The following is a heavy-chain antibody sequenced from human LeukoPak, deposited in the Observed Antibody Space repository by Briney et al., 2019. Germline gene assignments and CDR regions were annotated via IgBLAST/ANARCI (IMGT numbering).Heavy chain of an antibody. CDR3: AKNPYEYYFDH. Sequence: ASVKVSCKASGYSFTCYYMHWVRHAPGQGLEWMGSINPSSSDTNYAQKFQGRVTMTRDTPISTAYMELSRLTPDDTAVYYCAKNPYEYYFDHWGQGTLVTVSS. D-gene: IGHD5-12*01. CDR2: INPSSSDT. J-gene: IGHJ4*02. CDR1: GYSFTCYY. V-gene: IGHV1-2*02.